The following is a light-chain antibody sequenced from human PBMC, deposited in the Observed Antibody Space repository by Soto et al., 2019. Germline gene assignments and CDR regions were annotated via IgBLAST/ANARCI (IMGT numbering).Light chain of an antibody. CDR3: MQRTQLPPT. V-gene: IGKV2-29*03. J-gene: IGKJ5*01. Sequence: DVVMTQTPLSLSVAPGQPASISCKSSQSLLHITGETFLFWYLQKPGQSPQLLIYEVSTRVSGVPDRFSGSGSGTDFTLEIRRVETDDVGIYYCMQRTQLPPTFGQGTRQGIE. CDR2: EVS. CDR1: QSLLHITGETF.